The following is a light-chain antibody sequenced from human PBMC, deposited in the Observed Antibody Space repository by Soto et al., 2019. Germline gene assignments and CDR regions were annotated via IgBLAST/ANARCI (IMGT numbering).Light chain of an antibody. CDR1: QTISTH. V-gene: IGKV3-15*01. J-gene: IGKJ2*01. Sequence: EIVMTQSPATLSVSPGEGATLSCRASQTISTHLAWYQQKPGQAPRLLIYGASIRATDIPAKFSGSGSGTEFTLTITSLQSEDFAVYYCQQYDTWPPHTFGQGTKVEI. CDR2: GAS. CDR3: QQYDTWPPHT.